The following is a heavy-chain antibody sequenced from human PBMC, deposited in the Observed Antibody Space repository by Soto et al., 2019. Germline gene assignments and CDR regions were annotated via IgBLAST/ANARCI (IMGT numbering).Heavy chain of an antibody. CDR2: IYYSGST. D-gene: IGHD6-13*01. CDR3: ARHTYGRIAAAGLTADYGMDV. Sequence: SETLSLTCAVYGGPFSGYYWGWIRQPPGKGLEWIGSIYYSGSTYYNPSLKSRVTISVDTSKNQFSLKLSSVTAADTAVYYCARHTYGRIAAAGLTADYGMDVWGQGTTVTVSS. CDR1: GGPFSGYY. J-gene: IGHJ6*02. V-gene: IGHV4-39*01.